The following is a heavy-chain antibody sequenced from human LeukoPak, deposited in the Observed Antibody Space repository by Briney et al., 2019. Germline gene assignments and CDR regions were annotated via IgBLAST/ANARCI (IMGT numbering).Heavy chain of an antibody. V-gene: IGHV1-2*02. CDR2: INPNSGGT. D-gene: IGHD6-13*01. CDR3: AREEGIAAAHWDY. J-gene: IGHJ4*02. Sequence: GASVKVSCKASGYTFTGYYMHWVRQAPGQGLEWMGWINPNSGGTNYAQKFQGRVTMTRDTSISTAYMELSRLRSDDTAVYYCAREEGIAAAHWDYWGQGTLVTVSS. CDR1: GYTFTGYY.